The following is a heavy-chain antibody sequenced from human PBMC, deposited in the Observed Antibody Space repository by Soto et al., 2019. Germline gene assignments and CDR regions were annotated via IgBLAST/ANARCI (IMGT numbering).Heavy chain of an antibody. CDR2: VYYSGST. J-gene: IGHJ5*02. Sequence: QVQLQESGPGLVKPSQTLSLTCTVSGGSISSGGYYWSWIRQHPGKGLEWIGYVYYSGSTYYNPSLKIRVTLSVDTSKNQFSLKLSSVTAADTAVYYCARVGGINWFDPWGQGTLVTVSS. V-gene: IGHV4-31*03. CDR3: ARVGGINWFDP. D-gene: IGHD3-16*01. CDR1: GGSISSGGYY.